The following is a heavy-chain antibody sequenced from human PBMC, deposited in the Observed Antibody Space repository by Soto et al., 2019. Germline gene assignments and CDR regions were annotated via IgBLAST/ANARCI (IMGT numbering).Heavy chain of an antibody. CDR2: IDPSDSYT. Sequence: GESLKISCKGSGYSFTSYWISWVRQMPGKGLEWMGRIDPSDSYTNYSPSFQGHVTISADKSISTAYLQWSSLKASDTAMYYCARARIASGGDYYYCYGMDVWGQGTTVTVSS. J-gene: IGHJ6*02. CDR1: GYSFTSYW. D-gene: IGHD5-12*01. CDR3: ARARIASGGDYYYCYGMDV. V-gene: IGHV5-10-1*01.